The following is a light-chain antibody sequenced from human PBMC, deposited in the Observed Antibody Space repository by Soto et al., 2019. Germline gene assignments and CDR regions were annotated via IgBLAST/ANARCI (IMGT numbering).Light chain of an antibody. Sequence: DIVMTQSPLSLPVTPGEPASISCRSSQSLLHSNGYNYLDWYLQKPGQSPQLLIYLGSNRASGVPKRFSGSGAGKDFQLKTRRVEAEDVGVYYCMQALQTPATFGQGTRLEIK. J-gene: IGKJ5*01. CDR3: MQALQTPAT. CDR2: LGS. CDR1: QSLLHSNGYNY. V-gene: IGKV2-28*01.